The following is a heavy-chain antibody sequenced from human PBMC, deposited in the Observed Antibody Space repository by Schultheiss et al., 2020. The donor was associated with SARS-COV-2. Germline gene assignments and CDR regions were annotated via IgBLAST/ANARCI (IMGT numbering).Heavy chain of an antibody. D-gene: IGHD5-18*01. CDR2: ISYDGSNK. J-gene: IGHJ4*02. CDR3: ARGSGYSYGYGY. Sequence: GGSLRLSCAASGFTFSSYAMHWVRQAPGKGLEWVAVISYDGSNKYYADSVKGRFTISRDNAKNSLYLQMNSLRAEDTAVYYCARGSGYSYGYGYWGQGTLVTVSS. V-gene: IGHV3-30*04. CDR1: GFTFSSYA.